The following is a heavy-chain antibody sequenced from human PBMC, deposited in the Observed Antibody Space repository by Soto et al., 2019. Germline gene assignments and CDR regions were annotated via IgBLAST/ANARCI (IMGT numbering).Heavy chain of an antibody. Sequence: QVQLQESGPGLVKPSQTLSLTCTVSGGSISSGGYYWSWIRQHPGKGLEWIGYIYYSGSTYYNPSLKSRVTISVDTSKNQFSLKLSSVTAADTAVYYCARARSDYYLLNRYYFDYWGQGTLVTVSS. CDR1: GGSISSGGYY. V-gene: IGHV4-31*03. D-gene: IGHD3-22*01. CDR3: ARARSDYYLLNRYYFDY. J-gene: IGHJ4*02. CDR2: IYYSGST.